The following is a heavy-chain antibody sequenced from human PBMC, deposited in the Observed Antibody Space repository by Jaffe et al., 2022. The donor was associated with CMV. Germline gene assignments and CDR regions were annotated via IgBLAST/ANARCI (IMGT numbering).Heavy chain of an antibody. CDR1: GFTFSSYW. J-gene: IGHJ6*02. CDR2: IKQDGSEK. D-gene: IGHD3-3*01. CDR3: ARVGRYDFWSGIYYYYYGMDV. Sequence: EVQLVESGGGLVQPGGSLRLSCAASGFTFSSYWMSWVRQAPGKGLEWVANIKQDGSEKYYVDSVKGRFTISRDNAKNSLYLQMNSLRAEDTAVYYCARVGRYDFWSGIYYYYYGMDVWGQGTTVTVSS. V-gene: IGHV3-7*01.